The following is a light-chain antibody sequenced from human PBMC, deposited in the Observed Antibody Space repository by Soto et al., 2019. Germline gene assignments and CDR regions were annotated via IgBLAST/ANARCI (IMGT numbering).Light chain of an antibody. V-gene: IGKV1-8*01. CDR1: QGISSY. J-gene: IGKJ3*01. CDR3: QQRSNWPPLFT. Sequence: AIRMTQSPSSLSASTGDRVTITCRASQGISSYLAWYQQKPGKAPKLLIYAASTLQSGVPSRFSGSGSGTDFTLTISCLQSEDFATYYCQQRSNWPPLFTFGPGTKVDIK. CDR2: AAS.